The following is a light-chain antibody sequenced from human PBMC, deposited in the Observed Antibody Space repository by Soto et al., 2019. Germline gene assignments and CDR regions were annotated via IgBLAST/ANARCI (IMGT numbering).Light chain of an antibody. CDR2: GSS. J-gene: IGKJ2*01. Sequence: EVVLTQSPGTLSLSPGERATLSCRGSQSIHNNYLAWYQQRPGQAPRLLIYGSSDSATGIPDRFSGSGSGTDFTLTISRLEPEDFAVYYFHQYGSSPPYTFGQGTKLEIK. V-gene: IGKV3-20*01. CDR1: QSIHNNY. CDR3: HQYGSSPPYT.